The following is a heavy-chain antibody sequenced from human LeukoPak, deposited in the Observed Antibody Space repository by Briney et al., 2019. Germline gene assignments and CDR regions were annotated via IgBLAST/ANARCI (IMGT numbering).Heavy chain of an antibody. D-gene: IGHD3-22*01. CDR3: ARNRGYDTSATPWLNP. J-gene: IGHJ4*02. Sequence: GGPLTLFCAASGFTFSTYSMNWVSQAPGKGLEWVSSISTSSSYIYYADSVKGRFTISRDNAKNSLYLQMNSLRAEDTAVYYCARNRGYDTSATPWLNPWSQGTLVTVSS. CDR1: GFTFSTYS. CDR2: ISTSSSYI. V-gene: IGHV3-21*01.